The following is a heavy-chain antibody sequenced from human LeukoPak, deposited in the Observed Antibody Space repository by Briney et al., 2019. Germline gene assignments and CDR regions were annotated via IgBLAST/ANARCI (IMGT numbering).Heavy chain of an antibody. CDR1: GYTFTGYY. CDR3: ARSPPDSGRFGELFYFDY. D-gene: IGHD3-10*01. J-gene: IGHJ4*02. Sequence: EASVKVSCKASGYTFTGYYMHWVRQAPGQGLEWMGWINPNSGGTNYAQKFQGRVTMTRDTSISTAYMELSRLRSDDTAVYYCARSPPDSGRFGELFYFDYWGQGTLVTVSS. CDR2: INPNSGGT. V-gene: IGHV1-2*02.